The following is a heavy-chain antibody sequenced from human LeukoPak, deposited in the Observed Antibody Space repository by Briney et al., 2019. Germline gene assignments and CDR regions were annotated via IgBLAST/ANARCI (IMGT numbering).Heavy chain of an antibody. V-gene: IGHV4-61*02. D-gene: IGHD3-16*02. Sequence: SETLSLTCTVSNGSISSDTYFWSWIRQPAGKGLEWIGRMSSSGISTYSPSLKSRVTISIDTSRNQFSMNLNSVTAADTAVYYCARRYDYVWGSYRPNWFDPWGQGTLVTVSS. CDR3: ARRYDYVWGSYRPNWFDP. CDR2: MSSSGIS. CDR1: NGSISSDTYF. J-gene: IGHJ5*02.